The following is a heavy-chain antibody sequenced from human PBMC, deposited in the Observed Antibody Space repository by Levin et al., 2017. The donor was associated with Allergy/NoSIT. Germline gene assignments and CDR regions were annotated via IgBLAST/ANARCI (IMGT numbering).Heavy chain of an antibody. CDR1: GFTFSSYS. Sequence: KHGESLKISCAASGFTFSSYSMNWVRQAPGKWLEWVSSISSSSSYIYYADSVKGRFTISRDNAKNSLYLQMNSLRAEDTAVYYCARDLYYYDSSGYDAFDIWGQGTMVTVSS. J-gene: IGHJ3*02. CDR3: ARDLYYYDSSGYDAFDI. V-gene: IGHV3-21*01. CDR2: ISSSSSYI. D-gene: IGHD3-22*01.